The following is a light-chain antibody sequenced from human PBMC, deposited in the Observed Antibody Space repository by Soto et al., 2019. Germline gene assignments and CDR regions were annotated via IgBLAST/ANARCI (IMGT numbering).Light chain of an antibody. CDR3: GSYTSTSTLGL. Sequence: QSVLTQPASVSGSLGQSITISCTGTSSDVGGYNCVSWYQQHPGKAPKLILYDVSNRPSGVSSRFSASKSGNTASLTISGLQAEDEADYYCGSYTSTSTLGLFGGGTQLTVL. CDR1: SSDVGGYNC. V-gene: IGLV2-14*03. CDR2: DVS. J-gene: IGLJ2*01.